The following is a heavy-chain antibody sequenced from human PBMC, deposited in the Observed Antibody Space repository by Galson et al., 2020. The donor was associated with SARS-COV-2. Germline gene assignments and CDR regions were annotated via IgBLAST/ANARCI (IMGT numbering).Heavy chain of an antibody. CDR2: ISAGSSYI. CDR1: GFPFSSYS. CDR3: ARVGGMATTPANYYYYGLDV. V-gene: IGHV3-21*01. Sequence: GGSLRLSCAASGFPFSSYSMNWVRQAPGKGLEWVSSISAGSSYIYYADSVKGRFTISRANAKNSLYLQMNSLRAEDTAVYYCARVGGMATTPANYYYYGLDVWGQGTTVTVSS. D-gene: IGHD2-15*01. J-gene: IGHJ6*02.